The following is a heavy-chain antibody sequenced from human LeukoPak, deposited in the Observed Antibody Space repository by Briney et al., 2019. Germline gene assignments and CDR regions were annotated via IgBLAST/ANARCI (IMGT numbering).Heavy chain of an antibody. V-gene: IGHV3-23*01. Sequence: GGSLRLSCTASGFTFSAYAMMWVRQAPGKGPEWVSVIRGGGGSAFYADSVKGRFTISRDNSKYTLFLQMNSLRAEDTAVYYCARDPNGDYIGACDMWGPGTMVTVSS. J-gene: IGHJ3*02. D-gene: IGHD4-17*01. CDR2: IRGGGGSA. CDR1: GFTFSAYA. CDR3: ARDPNGDYIGACDM.